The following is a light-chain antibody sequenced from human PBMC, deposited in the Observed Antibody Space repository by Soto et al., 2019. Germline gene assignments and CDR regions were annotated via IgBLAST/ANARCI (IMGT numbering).Light chain of an antibody. CDR3: CSYAGTYTWV. V-gene: IGLV2-11*01. Sequence: QSALTQPRSVSGSPGQSVTISCTGTSSDVGGHDYVSWSRQHPGEAPKLIIYDVTKRPSGVPDRFSGSKSGNTASLTISGLQAEDEADYYCCSYAGTYTWVFGGGTQLAVL. J-gene: IGLJ3*02. CDR2: DVT. CDR1: SSDVGGHDY.